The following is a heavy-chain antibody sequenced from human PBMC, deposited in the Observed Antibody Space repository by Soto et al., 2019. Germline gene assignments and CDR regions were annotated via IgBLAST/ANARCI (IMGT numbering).Heavy chain of an antibody. CDR3: TRRNRLSYTSDY. CDR1: GFTFNNYW. V-gene: IGHV3-74*01. D-gene: IGHD3-10*01. J-gene: IGHJ4*02. CDR2: INTDGRGT. Sequence: GGSLRLSCAAAGFTFNNYWMQWVRQAPGKGLVWVSRINTDGRGTTYADSVRGRFTISRDNAKNTLYLQMNSLRAEDTAVYYCTRRNRLSYTSDYWGQGTLVTVSS.